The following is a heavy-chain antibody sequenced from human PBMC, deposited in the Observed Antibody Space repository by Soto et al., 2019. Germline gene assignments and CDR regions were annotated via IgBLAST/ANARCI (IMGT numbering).Heavy chain of an antibody. CDR3: AKDNRAVAGYYFDY. D-gene: IGHD6-19*01. CDR2: ISWNSGSI. CDR1: GFTFDDYA. V-gene: IGHV3-9*01. J-gene: IGHJ4*02. Sequence: GGSLRLSCAASGFTFDDYAMHWVRQAPGKGLEWVSGISWNSGSIGYADSVKGRFTISRDNAKNSLYLQMNSLRAEDTALYYCAKDNRAVAGYYFDYWGQGTLVTVS.